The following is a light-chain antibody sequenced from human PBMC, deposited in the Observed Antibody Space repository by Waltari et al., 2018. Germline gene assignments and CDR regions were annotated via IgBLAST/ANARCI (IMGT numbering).Light chain of an antibody. Sequence: QSVLTQPPSASGTPGQRVTISCSGSSSNIGSNTVNWYQQLPGTAPKLLIYGNNLRPSGVPDRFSGSKSGTSASLAIGGLQSEDEADYYCAAWDDSLNGVVFGGGTKLTVL. CDR1: SSNIGSNT. J-gene: IGLJ2*01. V-gene: IGLV1-44*01. CDR2: GNN. CDR3: AAWDDSLNGVV.